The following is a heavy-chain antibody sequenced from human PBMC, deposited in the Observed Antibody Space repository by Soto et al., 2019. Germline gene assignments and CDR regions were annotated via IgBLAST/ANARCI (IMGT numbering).Heavy chain of an antibody. CDR1: GYSTSSGYY. D-gene: IGHD6-13*01. V-gene: IGHV4-38-2*02. CDR2: IYHSGST. CDR3: ARDASPSYTKSSWWPNWFDP. Sequence: SETLSLTCAVSGYSTSSGYYWGWIRQPPGKGLEWIGSIYHSGSTYYNPSLKSRVTISVDTSKNQFSLKLSSVTAAETAVYYCARDASPSYTKSSWWPNWFDPWGQGTLVTVSS. J-gene: IGHJ5*02.